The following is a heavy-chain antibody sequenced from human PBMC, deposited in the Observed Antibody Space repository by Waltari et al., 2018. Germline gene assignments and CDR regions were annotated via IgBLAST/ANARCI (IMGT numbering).Heavy chain of an antibody. CDR3: ARDREQLAFDY. J-gene: IGHJ4*02. CDR2: ISYDGSNK. V-gene: IGHV3-30-3*01. CDR1: GFTFSSYA. D-gene: IGHD6-13*01. Sequence: QVQLVESGGGVVQPGRSLRLSCAASGFTFSSYAMHWVRQAPGKGLEWVAVISYDGSNKYYADSVKGRFTISRDNSKNTLYLQMNSLRAEDTAVYYCARDREQLAFDYWGQGTLVTVSS.